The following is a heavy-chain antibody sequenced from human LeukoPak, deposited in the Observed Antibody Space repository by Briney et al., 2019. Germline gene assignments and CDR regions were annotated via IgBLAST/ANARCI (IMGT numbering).Heavy chain of an antibody. CDR1: GYTFTSYS. CDR2: INTNTGNP. J-gene: IGHJ5*02. Sequence: ASVKVSCKASGYTFTSYSMNWVRQAPGQGLEWMGWINTNTGNPTYARGFTGRFVFSLDTSVSTTYLQISSLKAEDTAVYYCARGQFEYTYGEGPNWFDPWGQGTRSPSPQ. CDR3: ARGQFEYTYGEGPNWFDP. D-gene: IGHD5-18*01. V-gene: IGHV7-4-1*02.